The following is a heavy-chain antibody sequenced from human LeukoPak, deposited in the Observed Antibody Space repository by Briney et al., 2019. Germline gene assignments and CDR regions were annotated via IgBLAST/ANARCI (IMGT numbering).Heavy chain of an antibody. CDR3: VGSYAFDY. CDR2: ISYDGSNK. V-gene: IGHV3-30*04. Sequence: GGSLRLFCAASGFTFSSYAMHWVRQAPGKGLEWVAVISYDGSNKYYADSVKGRFTISRDNSKNTLYLQMNSLRAEDTAVYYCVGSYAFDYWGQGTLVTVSS. J-gene: IGHJ4*02. CDR1: GFTFSSYA. D-gene: IGHD1-26*01.